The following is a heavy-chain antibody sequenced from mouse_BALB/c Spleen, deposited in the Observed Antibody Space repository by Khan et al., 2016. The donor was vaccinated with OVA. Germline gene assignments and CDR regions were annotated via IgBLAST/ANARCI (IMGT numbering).Heavy chain of an antibody. D-gene: IGHD1-1*01. CDR2: ISYSGLT. Sequence: EVQLQESGPGLVKPSQSLSLTCTVTGYSITSNYAWNWIRQFPGNKLEWMGYISYSGLTSYNPSLKSRISNTRDTSKNQFFLQLNSVTTEDTATYYCARGNDYGYTMVYWGQGTSVTVSS. CDR3: ARGNDYGYTMVY. V-gene: IGHV3-2*02. CDR1: GYSITSNYA. J-gene: IGHJ4*01.